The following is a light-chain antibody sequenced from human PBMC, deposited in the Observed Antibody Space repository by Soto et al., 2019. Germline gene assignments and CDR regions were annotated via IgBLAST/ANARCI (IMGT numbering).Light chain of an antibody. V-gene: IGKV4-1*01. CDR3: QQYYGPPHT. CDR2: WAS. J-gene: IGKJ2*01. Sequence: DIVMTQSPDSLVVSLGERATINCKSSQSILYSSNNKNYLAWYQEKPGQPPKLLIYWASTRESGVPDRFSGAGSGTDFTLTISSLQAEDVAVYYCQQYYGPPHTFGQGTKLEIK. CDR1: QSILYSSNNKNY.